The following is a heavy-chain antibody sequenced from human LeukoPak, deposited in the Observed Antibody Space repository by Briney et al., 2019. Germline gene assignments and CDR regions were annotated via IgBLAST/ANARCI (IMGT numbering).Heavy chain of an antibody. J-gene: IGHJ4*02. Sequence: GGSLRLSCAASGFTFSSYSMNWVRQAPGKGLEWLSYISSTSSAIYYADSLKGRFTISRDNAKDSLYLQMDSLRAEDTAVYYCARVIGSYGDSAYWGQGTLVTVSS. CDR2: ISSTSSAI. D-gene: IGHD3-16*01. CDR1: GFTFSSYS. V-gene: IGHV3-48*04. CDR3: ARVIGSYGDSAY.